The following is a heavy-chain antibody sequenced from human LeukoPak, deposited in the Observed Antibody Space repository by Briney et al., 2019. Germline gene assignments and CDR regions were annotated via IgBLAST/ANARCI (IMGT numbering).Heavy chain of an antibody. D-gene: IGHD3-10*01. V-gene: IGHV3-21*01. CDR2: ISSSGTYM. Sequence: GGSLRLSCGASGFSFSNYTINWVRQAPGKGLEWVSSISSSGTYMYYADSVRGRFTISRDNAKNSLYLHMNSLRAEDTAVYYCARASWFGELLSPYYMDVWGKGTTVTISS. CDR3: ARASWFGELLSPYYMDV. CDR1: GFSFSNYT. J-gene: IGHJ6*03.